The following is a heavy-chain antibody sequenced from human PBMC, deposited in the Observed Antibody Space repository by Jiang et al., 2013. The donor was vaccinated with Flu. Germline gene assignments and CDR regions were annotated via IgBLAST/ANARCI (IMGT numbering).Heavy chain of an antibody. CDR2: INHSGST. Sequence: SLTCAVYGGSFSGYYWSWIRQPPGKGLEWIGEINHSGSTNYNPSLKSRVTISVDTSKNQFSLKLSSVTAADTAVYYCARGRTFGERTGGYWGQGTLVTVSS. J-gene: IGHJ4*02. V-gene: IGHV4-34*01. D-gene: IGHD3-10*01. CDR1: GGSFSGYY. CDR3: ARGRTFGERTGGY.